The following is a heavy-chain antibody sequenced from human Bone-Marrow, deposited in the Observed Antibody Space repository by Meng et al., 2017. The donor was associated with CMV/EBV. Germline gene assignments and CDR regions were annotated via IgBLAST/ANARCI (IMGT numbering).Heavy chain of an antibody. V-gene: IGHV4-34*01. Sequence: SETLSLTCAVYSGSFSGSYWTWIRQSPGKGLEWVGEINHSGSTNYNPSLKSRVTISIDTSKNQFSLNLSSVTAADTGVYFCAGGFYQVQNYHHYYGMDVWGQGTTVTVSS. CDR3: AGGFYQVQNYHHYYGMDV. CDR1: SGSFSGSY. CDR2: INHSGST. J-gene: IGHJ6*02. D-gene: IGHD2-2*01.